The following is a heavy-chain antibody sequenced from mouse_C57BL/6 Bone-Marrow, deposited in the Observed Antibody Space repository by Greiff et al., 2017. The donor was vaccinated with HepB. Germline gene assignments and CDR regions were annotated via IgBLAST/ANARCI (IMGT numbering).Heavy chain of an antibody. Sequence: VQLQQSGPELVKPGASVKISCKASGYSFTGYYMNWVKQSPEKSLEWIGEINPSTGGTTYNQKFKAKATLTVDKSSSTAYMQLKSLTSEDSAVYYCARKSWWFAYWGQGTLVTVSA. J-gene: IGHJ3*01. CDR1: GYSFTGYY. V-gene: IGHV1-42*01. CDR3: ARKSWWFAY. CDR2: INPSTGGT.